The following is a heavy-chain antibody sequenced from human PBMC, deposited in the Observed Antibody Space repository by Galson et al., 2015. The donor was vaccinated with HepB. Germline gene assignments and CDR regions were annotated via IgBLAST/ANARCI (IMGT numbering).Heavy chain of an antibody. CDR2: ISSYNGNT. V-gene: IGHV1-18*01. J-gene: IGHJ6*02. CDR1: GFTLTSYA. CDR3: AKAGAVASDMDV. D-gene: IGHD6-19*01. Sequence: SLKLSCKVSGFTLTSYALSWVRQAPGQGLEWMGWISSYNGNTNYAQKLQGRVTMTTDTSKSTAYMELRSLRSDDTAVYYCAKAGAVASDMDVWGQGTTFTVSS.